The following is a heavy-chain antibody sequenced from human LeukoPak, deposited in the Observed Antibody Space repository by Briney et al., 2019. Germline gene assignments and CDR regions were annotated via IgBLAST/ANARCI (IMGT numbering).Heavy chain of an antibody. J-gene: IGHJ4*02. D-gene: IGHD6-19*01. V-gene: IGHV4-39*07. CDR2: INHSGST. CDR1: GDSISSGSYY. CDR3: ASFSSGWYGGDY. Sequence: SETLSLTCTVSGDSISSGSYYWSWIRQPPGKGLEWIGEINHSGSTNYNPSLKSRVTISVDTSKNQFSLKLSSVTAADTAVYYCASFSSGWYGGDYWGQGTLVTVSS.